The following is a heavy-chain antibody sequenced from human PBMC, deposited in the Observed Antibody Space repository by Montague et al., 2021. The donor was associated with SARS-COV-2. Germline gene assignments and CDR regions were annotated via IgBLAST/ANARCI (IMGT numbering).Heavy chain of an antibody. J-gene: IGHJ6*03. D-gene: IGHD3-9*01. CDR3: ARDLKPPGDILTGYLPYYYYMDV. V-gene: IGHV6-1*01. CDR1: GDSVSSNSAA. Sequence: CAISGDSVSSNSAAWNWIRQSPSRGLEWLGRIYYRSKWYNDYAVSVKSRITINPDTSKNQFSLQLNSVTPEDTTVYYCARDLKPPGDILTGYLPYYYYMDVWGKGTTVTVSS. CDR2: IYYRSKWYN.